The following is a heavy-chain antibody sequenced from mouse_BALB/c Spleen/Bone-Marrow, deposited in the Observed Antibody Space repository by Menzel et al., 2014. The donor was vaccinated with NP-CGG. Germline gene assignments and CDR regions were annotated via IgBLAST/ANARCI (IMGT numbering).Heavy chain of an antibody. V-gene: IGHV1-7*01. CDR1: GYTFTTYW. D-gene: IGHD2-1*01. CDR2: INPSTGYT. CDR3: ARGNYEAMDY. Sequence: QVQLQQSGAELAKPGASVKMSCKASGYTFTTYWMHWVRQRPGQGLEWIGYINPSTGYTAYNQKFKDKATLTADKSSNTAYMQPSSLTSEDSAVYYCARGNYEAMDYWGQGTSVTVSS. J-gene: IGHJ4*01.